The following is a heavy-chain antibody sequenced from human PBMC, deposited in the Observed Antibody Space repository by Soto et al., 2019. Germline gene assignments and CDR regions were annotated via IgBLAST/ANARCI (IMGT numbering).Heavy chain of an antibody. CDR3: ARPGADDTAMVKGNDYGMDL. J-gene: IGHJ6*02. CDR2: ISAYDGNT. D-gene: IGHD5-18*01. CDR1: GYTFTSYG. V-gene: IGHV1-18*04. Sequence: ASVKVSCKASGYTFTSYGISWVRQAPGQGLEWMGWISAYDGNTNYAQKLQGRVTMTTDTSTSTAYMELRSLRSEDAAVYYCARPGADDTAMVKGNDYGMDLWGQGTTVTVSS.